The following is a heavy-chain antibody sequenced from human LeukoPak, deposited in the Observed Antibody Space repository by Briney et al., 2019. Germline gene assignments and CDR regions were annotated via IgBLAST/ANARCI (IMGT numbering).Heavy chain of an antibody. D-gene: IGHD6-19*01. CDR3: ARGRYSSGWVPRRVDYYYGMDV. CDR2: INHSGST. Sequence: TSETLSLTCAVYGGSFSGYYWSWIRQPPGKGLEWIGEINHSGSTNYNPSLKSRVTISVDTSKNQFSLKLSSVPAADTAVYYCARGRYSSGWVPRRVDYYYGMDVWGQGTTVTVSS. V-gene: IGHV4-34*01. CDR1: GGSFSGYY. J-gene: IGHJ6*02.